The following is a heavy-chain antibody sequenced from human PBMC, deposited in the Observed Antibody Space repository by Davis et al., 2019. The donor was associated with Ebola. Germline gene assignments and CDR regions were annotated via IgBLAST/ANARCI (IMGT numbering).Heavy chain of an antibody. D-gene: IGHD5-24*01. Sequence: GGSLRLSCAASGFTFSFFGMHWVRQAPGKGLEWVALIRSDGSDEFYADSVKGRFTISRDNAKNSLYLQMNSLRAEDTAVYYCARGRGWVDYWGQGTLVTVSS. CDR3: ARGRGWVDY. CDR2: IRSDGSDE. J-gene: IGHJ4*02. CDR1: GFTFSFFG. V-gene: IGHV3-30*02.